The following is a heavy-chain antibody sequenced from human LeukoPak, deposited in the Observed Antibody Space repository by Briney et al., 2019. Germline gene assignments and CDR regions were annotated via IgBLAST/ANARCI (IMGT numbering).Heavy chain of an antibody. CDR1: GFTFSSYW. Sequence: GGSLRLSCAASGFTFSSYWMSWVRQAPGKGLEWVAVISYDGSNKYYADSVKGRFTISRDNSKNTLYLQMNSLRAEDTAVYYCAKGVVRVPAAQGAEYFQHWGQGTLVTVSS. CDR3: AKGVVRVPAAQGAEYFQH. J-gene: IGHJ1*01. CDR2: ISYDGSNK. V-gene: IGHV3-30*18. D-gene: IGHD2-2*01.